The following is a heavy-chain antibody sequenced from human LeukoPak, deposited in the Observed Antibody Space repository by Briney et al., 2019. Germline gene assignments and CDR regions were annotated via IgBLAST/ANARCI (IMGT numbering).Heavy chain of an antibody. V-gene: IGHV5-51*01. CDR2: IYPGDSDT. CDR1: GYSFTSYW. CDR3: ARQAYYDFWSGYPHYFDY. J-gene: IGHJ4*02. Sequence: GESLKISCKGSGYSFTSYWIGWVRQMPGKGLEWMGIIYPGDSDTRYSPSFQGQVTISADKSISTAYLQWRSLKASDTAMYYCARQAYYDFWSGYPHYFDYWGQGTLVTVSS. D-gene: IGHD3-3*01.